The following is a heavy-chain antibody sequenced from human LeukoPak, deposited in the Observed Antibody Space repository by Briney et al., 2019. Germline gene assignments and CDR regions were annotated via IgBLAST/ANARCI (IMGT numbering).Heavy chain of an antibody. CDR3: ARFLFGVVIIGFDY. CDR2: INHSGST. Sequence: SETLSLTCAVYGGSFSGYYWSWIRQPPGKGLEWIGEINHSGSTNYNPSLKSRVTISVDTSKNQFSLKLSSVTAADTAVYYRARFLFGVVIIGFDYWGQGTPVTVSS. J-gene: IGHJ4*02. V-gene: IGHV4-34*01. D-gene: IGHD3-3*01. CDR1: GGSFSGYY.